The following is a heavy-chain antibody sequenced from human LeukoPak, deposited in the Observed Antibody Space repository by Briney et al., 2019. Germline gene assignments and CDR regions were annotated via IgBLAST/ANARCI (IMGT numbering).Heavy chain of an antibody. J-gene: IGHJ4*02. CDR3: ARPMVRGAHDFDY. V-gene: IGHV1-2*02. CDR1: GYTFTGYY. CDR2: INPNSGGT. D-gene: IGHD3-10*01. Sequence: GASVTVSCTASGYTFTGYYMHWVRQAPGQGLERMGWINPNSGGTNYAQKFQGRVTMTRDTSISTAYMELSRLRSDDTAVYYCARPMVRGAHDFDYWGQGTLVTVSS.